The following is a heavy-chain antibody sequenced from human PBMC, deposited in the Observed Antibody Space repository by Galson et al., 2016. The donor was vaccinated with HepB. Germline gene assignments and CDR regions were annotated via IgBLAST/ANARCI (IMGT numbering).Heavy chain of an antibody. CDR3: AAPLSYGDSYFAY. Sequence: SETLSLTCAVSGDSISSTKWWSLVRQPPGKGLEWIGEIYHSGSTNYNPSLKSRVTISVDKSKNQFSLKLSSVTAADTAVYYCAAPLSYGDSYFAYWGQGTLVTVSS. D-gene: IGHD4-17*01. CDR1: GDSISSTKW. J-gene: IGHJ4*02. V-gene: IGHV4-4*02. CDR2: IYHSGST.